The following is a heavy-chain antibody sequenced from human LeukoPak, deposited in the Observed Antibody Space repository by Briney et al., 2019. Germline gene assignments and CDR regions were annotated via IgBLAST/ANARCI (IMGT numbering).Heavy chain of an antibody. J-gene: IGHJ4*02. CDR3: ARSGSGSNFLDY. D-gene: IGHD3-10*01. V-gene: IGHV3-23*01. CDR1: GFTFSSYA. Sequence: GGSLRLSCAASGFTFSSYAMSWVRQAPGKGLEWVSGISASGGSTYYADSVKGRFTISRDNSKNTLYLQMNSLRDEDTAVYYCARSGSGSNFLDYWGQGTLVTVSS. CDR2: ISASGGST.